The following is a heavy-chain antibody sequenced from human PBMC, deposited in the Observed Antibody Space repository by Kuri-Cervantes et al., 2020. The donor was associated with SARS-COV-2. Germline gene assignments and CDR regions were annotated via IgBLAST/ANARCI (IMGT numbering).Heavy chain of an antibody. Sequence: LSLTCAASGFTFSSYGMHWVRQAPGKGLEWVAVIWYDGSNKCYADSVKGRLTISRDNSKNTLYLQMNSLRAEDTAVYYCARDPTAGRLRYFDWFSSGPSNYYGMDVWGQGTTVTVSS. CDR2: IWYDGSNK. J-gene: IGHJ6*02. D-gene: IGHD3-9*01. CDR1: GFTFSSYG. CDR3: ARDPTAGRLRYFDWFSSGPSNYYGMDV. V-gene: IGHV3-33*08.